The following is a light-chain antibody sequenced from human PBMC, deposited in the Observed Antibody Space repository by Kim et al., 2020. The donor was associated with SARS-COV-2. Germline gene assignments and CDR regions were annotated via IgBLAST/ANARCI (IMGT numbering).Light chain of an antibody. CDR3: SSYTSSSTLWV. Sequence: QSITISCTGTSSDVGGYNYVSWYQQHPGKAPKLMIFDVISRPSGISNRFSGSKSGNTASLTISGLQAEDEADYYCSSYTSSSTLWVFGVGTKLTVL. CDR2: DVI. CDR1: SSDVGGYNY. V-gene: IGLV2-14*03. J-gene: IGLJ3*02.